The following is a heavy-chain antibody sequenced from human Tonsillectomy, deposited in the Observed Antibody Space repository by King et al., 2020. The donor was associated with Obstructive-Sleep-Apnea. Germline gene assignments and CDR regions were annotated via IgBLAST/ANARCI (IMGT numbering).Heavy chain of an antibody. V-gene: IGHV3-9*01. CDR3: VKEGSFLRGRLDI. D-gene: IGHD3/OR15-3a*01. CDR1: GFTFEDYA. Sequence: VQLVESGGGLVQPGRSLRLSCAASGFTFEDYAMHWVRQAPGKGLEWVAVISFHSNTIDYADSVRGRFTISRDDARNSLYLQMDRLRAEDTALYYCVKEGSFLRGRLDIWGQGTLVAVSS. J-gene: IGHJ4*02. CDR2: ISFHSNTI.